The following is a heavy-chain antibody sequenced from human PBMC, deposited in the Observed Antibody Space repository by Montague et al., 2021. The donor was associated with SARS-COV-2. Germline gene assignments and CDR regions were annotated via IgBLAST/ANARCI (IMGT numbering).Heavy chain of an antibody. D-gene: IGHD2-15*01. CDR2: IYANWGT. CDR1: GDPISGFF. V-gene: IGHV4-4*07. J-gene: IGHJ4*02. CDR3: ARGVVAAPPVVDY. Sequence: SETLSLTCSVSGDPISGFFFNWIRQPAGKCLAGLRRIYANWGTYYNPSPESRVTMSVDTSKNQFSLKVNSVTAADTAMYYCARGVVAAPPVVDYWGRGSLVSVPS.